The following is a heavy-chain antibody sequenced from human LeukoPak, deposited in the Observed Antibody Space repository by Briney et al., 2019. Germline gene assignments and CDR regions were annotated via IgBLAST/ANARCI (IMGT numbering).Heavy chain of an antibody. V-gene: IGHV4-59*08. Sequence: SETLSLTCTVSGGSLSSYYWSWIRQPPGEGLEWIGYIYYSGSTNYNPSLKRRVTISVDTSKNQFSLKLSSVTAADTAVYYCARRQGPYSSGWGFDYWGQGTLVTVSS. J-gene: IGHJ4*02. CDR2: IYYSGST. D-gene: IGHD6-19*01. CDR1: GGSLSSYY. CDR3: ARRQGPYSSGWGFDY.